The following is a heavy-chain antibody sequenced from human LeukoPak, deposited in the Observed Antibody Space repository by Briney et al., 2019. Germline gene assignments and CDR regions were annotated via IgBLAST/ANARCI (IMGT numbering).Heavy chain of an antibody. CDR2: IHHSGSI. J-gene: IGHJ4*02. CDR1: GVSISSNLW. V-gene: IGHV4-4*02. D-gene: IGHD3-16*01. CDR3: ARTRMGANQGARLIPFDY. Sequence: PSETLSLTCAVSGVSISSNLWWTWVRQPPGKGLEWIAEIHHSGSINYTPSLKSRVTISVDKAKSQSSLKLSSVTAADTAAYYCARTRMGANQGARLIPFDYWGQGTLVTVSS.